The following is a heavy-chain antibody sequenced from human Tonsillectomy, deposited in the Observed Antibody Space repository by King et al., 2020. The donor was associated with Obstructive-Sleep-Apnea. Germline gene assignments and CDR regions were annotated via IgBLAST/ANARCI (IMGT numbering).Heavy chain of an antibody. V-gene: IGHV4-4*02. CDR2: IYHSGIT. Sequence: VQLQESGPGLVKPSGTLSLTCAVSGGSISSSNWWSWVRQAPGKGPEWIGEIYHSGITRYNPSLKSRVTVSVDKSKNQFSLRLNSVTAAATAVYYCAGVAAAAGPPFDYWGQGTLVTVSS. D-gene: IGHD6-13*01. J-gene: IGHJ4*02. CDR3: AGVAAAAGPPFDY. CDR1: GGSISSSNW.